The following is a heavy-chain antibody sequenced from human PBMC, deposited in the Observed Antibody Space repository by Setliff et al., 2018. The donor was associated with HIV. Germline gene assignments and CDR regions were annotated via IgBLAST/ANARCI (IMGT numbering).Heavy chain of an antibody. D-gene: IGHD6-19*01. Sequence: GGSLRLSCAASGFTFSSYSMNWVRQAPGKGLEWVSSISSSSSYIYYADSVKGRFTISRDNAKNSLYLQMNSLRAEDTAVYYCASGSVAGLADAYGYWGQGTLVTVSS. CDR1: GFTFSSYS. CDR3: ASGSVAGLADAYGY. J-gene: IGHJ4*02. CDR2: ISSSSSYI. V-gene: IGHV3-21*01.